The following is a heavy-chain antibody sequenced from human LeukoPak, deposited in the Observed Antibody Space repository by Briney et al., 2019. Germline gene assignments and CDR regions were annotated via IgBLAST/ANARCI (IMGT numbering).Heavy chain of an antibody. D-gene: IGHD3-3*01. CDR2: INPNSGGT. CDR1: GYTFTGYY. J-gene: IGHJ5*02. V-gene: IGHV1-2*02. Sequence: GASVKVSCKASGYTFTGYYMHWVRQAPGQGLEWMGWINPNSGGTNYAQKFQGRVTMTRDTSISTAYMELSRLRSDDTAVYYCARESIFGVVRKGKNWFDPWGQGTLVTVSS. CDR3: ARESIFGVVRKGKNWFDP.